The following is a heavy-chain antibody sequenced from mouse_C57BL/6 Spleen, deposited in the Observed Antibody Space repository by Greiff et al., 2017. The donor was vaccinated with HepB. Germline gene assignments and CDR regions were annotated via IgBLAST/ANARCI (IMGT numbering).Heavy chain of an antibody. Sequence: QVQLQQPGAELVKPGASVKMSCKASGYTFTSYWITWVKQRPGQGLEWIGDIYPGSGSTNYNEKFKSKATLTVDTSSSTAYMQLSSLTSADSAVYYCARSSLYYDYDAHYFDYWGQGTTLTVSS. CDR2: IYPGSGST. V-gene: IGHV1-55*01. CDR3: ARSSLYYDYDAHYFDY. D-gene: IGHD2-4*01. J-gene: IGHJ2*01. CDR1: GYTFTSYW.